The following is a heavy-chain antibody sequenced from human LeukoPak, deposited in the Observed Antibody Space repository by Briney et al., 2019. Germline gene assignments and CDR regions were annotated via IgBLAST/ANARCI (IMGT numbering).Heavy chain of an antibody. V-gene: IGHV4-61*01. Sequence: SETLSLTCTVSGGSVSSGSYYWSWIRQPPGKGPEWIGYIYYSGSTNYNPSLKSRVTISVDTSKNQFSLKLSSVTAADTAVYYCARVSHGDEYYFDYWGQGTLVTVSS. CDR2: IYYSGST. J-gene: IGHJ4*02. D-gene: IGHD4-17*01. CDR1: GGSVSSGSYY. CDR3: ARVSHGDEYYFDY.